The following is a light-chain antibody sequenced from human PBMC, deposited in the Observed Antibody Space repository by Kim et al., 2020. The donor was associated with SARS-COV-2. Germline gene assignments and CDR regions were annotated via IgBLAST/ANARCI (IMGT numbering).Light chain of an antibody. Sequence: DIQMTQSPSSLSASVGDRVTITCRADQDSNNYLNWYHQSPGKVPNLLIYDASTLEKGVPSRFSGSGSGTHFTFTISSLQPEDVGTYYCHQYDDFSFGGGTKVDIK. CDR1: QDSNNY. J-gene: IGKJ4*01. CDR3: HQYDDFS. V-gene: IGKV1-33*01. CDR2: DAS.